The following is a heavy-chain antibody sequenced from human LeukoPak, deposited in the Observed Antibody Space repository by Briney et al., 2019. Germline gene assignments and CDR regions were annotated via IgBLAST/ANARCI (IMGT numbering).Heavy chain of an antibody. D-gene: IGHD2-2*02. Sequence: ASVKVSCKASGYTFTGYYMHWVRQAPGQGLEWMGWINPNSGGTNYAQKFQGRVTMTRDTSISTAYMELSRLRSDDTAVYYCARDSKLSDCSSTSCYTWDYGTDVWGQGTTVTVSS. CDR3: ARDSKLSDCSSTSCYTWDYGTDV. V-gene: IGHV1-2*02. J-gene: IGHJ6*02. CDR2: INPNSGGT. CDR1: GYTFTGYY.